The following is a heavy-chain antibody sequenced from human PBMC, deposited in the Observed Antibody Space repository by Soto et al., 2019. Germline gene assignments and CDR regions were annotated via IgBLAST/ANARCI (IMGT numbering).Heavy chain of an antibody. Sequence: PGESLKISCKGSGYTFNNYWIGWVRQMPGKGLEWMGIIYPGDSNTGYSPSFQGQVTISADKSITTAYLQWNSLRASDTAMYYCARQYCTDGVCYSGFDYWGQGTLVTVSS. CDR2: IYPGDSNT. D-gene: IGHD2-8*01. CDR3: ARQYCTDGVCYSGFDY. V-gene: IGHV5-51*01. J-gene: IGHJ4*02. CDR1: GYTFNNYW.